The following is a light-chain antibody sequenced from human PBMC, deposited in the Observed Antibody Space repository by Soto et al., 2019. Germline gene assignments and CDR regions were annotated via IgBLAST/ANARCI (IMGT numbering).Light chain of an antibody. CDR3: AEWDDSLNMVV. Sequence: QSVVTQPPSASGTPGQRVTISCSGSTSNIGRNTIIWYQQLPGTAPRLLIYSNDQRPSGVPDRFSGSKSGTSASLAISGLQSEDEADYYCAEWDDSLNMVVFGGGTKVTVL. CDR2: SND. J-gene: IGLJ3*02. V-gene: IGLV1-44*01. CDR1: TSNIGRNT.